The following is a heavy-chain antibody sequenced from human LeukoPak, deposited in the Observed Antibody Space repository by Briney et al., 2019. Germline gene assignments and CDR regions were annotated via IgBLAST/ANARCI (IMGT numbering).Heavy chain of an antibody. CDR1: GFTLTNYD. CDR3: APDLGGYSWSLDD. Sequence: GGSLRLSCAASGFTLTNYDMGWVRQAPGKGLEWVSLVSGSGGSTVYADSVKGRFTISRDNSKSKVYLQMNSLRAEDSALYYCAPDLGGYSWSLDDWGQGTLVTVSS. V-gene: IGHV3-23*01. CDR2: VSGSGGST. D-gene: IGHD2-15*01. J-gene: IGHJ4*02.